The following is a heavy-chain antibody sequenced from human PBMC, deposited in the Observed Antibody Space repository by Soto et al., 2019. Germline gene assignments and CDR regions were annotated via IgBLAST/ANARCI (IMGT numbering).Heavy chain of an antibody. CDR3: AKDQYSNYVVYYYYGMDV. D-gene: IGHD4-4*01. J-gene: IGHJ6*02. V-gene: IGHV3-30*18. Sequence: GALRVSCAASGFTFSSYGMHWVRQAPGKGLEWVAVISYDGSNKYYADSVKGRFTISRDNSKNTLYLQMNSLRAEDTAVYYCAKDQYSNYVVYYYYGMDVWGQGTTVTVSS. CDR1: GFTFSSYG. CDR2: ISYDGSNK.